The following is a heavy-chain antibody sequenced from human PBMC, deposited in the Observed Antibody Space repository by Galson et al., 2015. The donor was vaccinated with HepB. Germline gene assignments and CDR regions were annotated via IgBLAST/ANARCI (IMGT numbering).Heavy chain of an antibody. J-gene: IGHJ2*01. CDR2: INTNTGNP. D-gene: IGHD3-22*01. V-gene: IGHV7-4-1*02. CDR1: GYTFTSYA. Sequence: SVKVSCKASGYTFTSYAMNWVRQAPGQGLEWMGWINTNTGNPTYAQGFTGRFVFSLGTSVSTAYLQISSLKAEDTAVYYCARPYYYDSSGYFYWYSDLWGRGTLVTVSS. CDR3: ARPYYYDSSGYFYWYSDL.